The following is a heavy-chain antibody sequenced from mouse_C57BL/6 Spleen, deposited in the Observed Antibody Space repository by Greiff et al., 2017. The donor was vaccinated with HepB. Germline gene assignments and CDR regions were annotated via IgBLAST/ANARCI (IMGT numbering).Heavy chain of an antibody. CDR3: ARFGTDYDYDEGFAY. D-gene: IGHD2-4*01. J-gene: IGHJ3*01. Sequence: QVQLQQPGAELVKPGASVKLSCKASGYTFTSYWMHWVKQRPGQGLEWIGMIHPNSGSTNYNEKFKSKATLTVDKSSSTAYMQLSSLTSEDSAVYYCARFGTDYDYDEGFAYWGQGTLVTVSA. CDR2: IHPNSGST. CDR1: GYTFTSYW. V-gene: IGHV1-64*01.